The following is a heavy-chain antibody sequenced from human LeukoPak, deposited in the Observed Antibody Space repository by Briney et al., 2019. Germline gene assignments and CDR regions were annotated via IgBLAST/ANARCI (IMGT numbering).Heavy chain of an antibody. CDR2: ISSSSSYI. J-gene: IGHJ3*02. CDR1: GFNFDDYA. Sequence: GRSLRLSCAVSGFNFDDYAMHWVRQAPGRGLEWVSSISSSSSYIYYADSVKGRFTISRDNAKNSLYLQMNSLRAEDTAVYYCARGDLAYDSSGYYAFDIWGQGTMVTVSS. V-gene: IGHV3-21*04. D-gene: IGHD3-22*01. CDR3: ARGDLAYDSSGYYAFDI.